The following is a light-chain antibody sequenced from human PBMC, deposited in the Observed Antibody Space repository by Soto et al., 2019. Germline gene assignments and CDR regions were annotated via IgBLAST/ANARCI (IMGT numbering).Light chain of an antibody. V-gene: IGKV3-20*01. CDR2: GAS. Sequence: EIVLAQSPGTLSLSPGERATLSCRASQSVTKSFLAWYQQKPGQAPRLLIYGASRRATGIPDRFTGSGSGTDFTLTISRLEPEDFAVYYCRQYVSSPWAFGQGTKVEV. CDR3: RQYVSSPWA. CDR1: QSVTKSF. J-gene: IGKJ1*01.